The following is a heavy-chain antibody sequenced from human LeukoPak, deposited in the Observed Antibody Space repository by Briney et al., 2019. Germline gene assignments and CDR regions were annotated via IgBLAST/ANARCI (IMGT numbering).Heavy chain of an antibody. V-gene: IGHV1-2*02. J-gene: IGHJ4*02. CDR3: ASIAVAVLGDY. D-gene: IGHD6-19*01. CDR1: GYTFTGYY. Sequence: ASVKVSCKASGYTFTGYYMHWVRQAPGQELERMGWINPKSGGTNYAQSFQDRVTMTRDTSISTAYMELSRLRSDDTAVYYCASIAVAVLGDYWGQGTLVTVSS. CDR2: INPKSGGT.